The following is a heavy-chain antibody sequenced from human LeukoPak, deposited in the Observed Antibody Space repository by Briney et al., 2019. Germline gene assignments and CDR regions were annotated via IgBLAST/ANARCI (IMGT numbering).Heavy chain of an antibody. CDR2: TYYRSKWYN. Sequence: SQTLSLTCAISGDSVSSNSATWNWIRQSPSRGLEWVGRTYYRSKWYNDYAVSVKSRITINPDTSKNQFSLHLNSVTPEDTAVYHCARVEAGKGWFDPWGQGTQVTVSS. J-gene: IGHJ5*02. CDR1: GDSVSSNSAT. D-gene: IGHD6-19*01. CDR3: ARVEAGKGWFDP. V-gene: IGHV6-1*01.